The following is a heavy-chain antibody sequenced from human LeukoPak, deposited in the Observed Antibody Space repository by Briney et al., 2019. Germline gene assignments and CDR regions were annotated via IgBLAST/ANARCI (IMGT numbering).Heavy chain of an antibody. CDR3: ATPGKLPNYYYYMDV. V-gene: IGHV3-21*01. Sequence: GGSLRLSCEASGFSFSSYSSFSSYSMNWVRQAPGKGLERVSSISYNPSYTYYADSVKGRFTISRDNAKNSLYLQMNSLRAEDTAVYYCATPGKLPNYYYYMDVWGKGTTVTVSS. CDR1: GFSFSSYSSFSSYS. J-gene: IGHJ6*03. CDR2: ISYNPSYT. D-gene: IGHD2-15*01.